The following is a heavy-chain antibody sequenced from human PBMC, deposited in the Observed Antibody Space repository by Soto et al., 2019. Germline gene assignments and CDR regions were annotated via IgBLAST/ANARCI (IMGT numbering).Heavy chain of an antibody. CDR2: IDPSDSYT. CDR3: AREMGVVPAAIPIMGTYYGMDV. CDR1: GYSFTSYW. D-gene: IGHD2-2*02. J-gene: IGHJ6*02. V-gene: IGHV5-10-1*03. Sequence: EVQLVQSGAEVKKPGESLRISCKGSGYSFTSYWISWVRQMPGKGLEWMGRIDPSDSYTNYSPSFQGHVTISADKSISTAYLQWSSLKASDTAMYYCAREMGVVPAAIPIMGTYYGMDVWGQGTTVTVSS.